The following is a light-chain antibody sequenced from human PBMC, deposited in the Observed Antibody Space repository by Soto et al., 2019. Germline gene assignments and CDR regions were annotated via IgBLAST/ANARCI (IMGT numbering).Light chain of an antibody. Sequence: QLVLTQPPSASGSPGQSVTISCTGTSSDVGGYNYVSWYQQHPGKAPKLIIYEVSKRPSGVPDRFSGSKSGNTASLTVSGLQAEDEAEFYCSSYAGSNNLLFGGGTKLTVL. V-gene: IGLV2-8*01. CDR3: SSYAGSNNLL. CDR2: EVS. CDR1: SSDVGGYNY. J-gene: IGLJ2*01.